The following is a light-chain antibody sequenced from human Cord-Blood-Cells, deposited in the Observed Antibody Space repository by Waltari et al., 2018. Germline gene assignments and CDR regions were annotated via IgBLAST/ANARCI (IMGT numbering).Light chain of an antibody. CDR3: SSYAGSNNLV. Sequence: QSALTQPPSASGSPGQSVTISCTGTSSDGGGYKYVFWYQQHPGKTPKLVIYEVSKRPSGVPDRFSGSKSGNTASLTVSGLQTEDEADYYCSSYAGSNNLVFGGGTKLTVL. V-gene: IGLV2-8*01. J-gene: IGLJ2*01. CDR1: SSDGGGYKY. CDR2: EVS.